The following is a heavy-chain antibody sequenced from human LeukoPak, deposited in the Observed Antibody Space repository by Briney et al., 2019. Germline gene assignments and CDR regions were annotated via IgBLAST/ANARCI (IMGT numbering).Heavy chain of an antibody. V-gene: IGHV4-59*01. D-gene: IGHD3-22*01. J-gene: IGHJ4*02. Sequence: SETLTLTCIVSGGSISSYYWSWIRQPPGKGLEWIGYIYHTGSTKYNPSLKSRVTISVDTSKNQFSLKQSSVTAADTAVYYCARQYYYESSGFWYWGQGTLVTVSS. CDR1: GGSISSYY. CDR2: IYHTGST. CDR3: ARQYYYESSGFWY.